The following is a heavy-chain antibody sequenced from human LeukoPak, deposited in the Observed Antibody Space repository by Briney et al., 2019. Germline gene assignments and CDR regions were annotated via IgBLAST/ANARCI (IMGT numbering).Heavy chain of an antibody. CDR2: INWNGGST. J-gene: IGHJ6*03. Sequence: GGSLRLSCAASGFTFDDYGMSWVRQAPGKGLEWVSGINWNGGSTGYADSVKGRFTISRDNAKNSLYLQMYSRRAEDTAFYYCARDLNSNHPYYMDVWGKGTTVTVSS. V-gene: IGHV3-20*04. CDR3: ARDLNSNHPYYMDV. CDR1: GFTFDDYG. D-gene: IGHD4-11*01.